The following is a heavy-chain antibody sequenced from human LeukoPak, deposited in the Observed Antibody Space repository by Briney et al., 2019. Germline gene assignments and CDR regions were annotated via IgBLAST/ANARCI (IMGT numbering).Heavy chain of an antibody. CDR1: GGTFSSNA. J-gene: IGHJ6*03. CDR3: ARGLVGATLSDYYYYMDV. D-gene: IGHD1-26*01. V-gene: IGHV1-69*06. CDR2: IIPIFGTT. Sequence: GASVKVSCKASGGTFSSNAISWVRQAPRQGLEWMGGIIPIFGTTNYAQKFQGRVTITADKSTSTVYMELSSLRSEDTAVYYCARGLVGATLSDYYYYMDVWGKGTTVTISS.